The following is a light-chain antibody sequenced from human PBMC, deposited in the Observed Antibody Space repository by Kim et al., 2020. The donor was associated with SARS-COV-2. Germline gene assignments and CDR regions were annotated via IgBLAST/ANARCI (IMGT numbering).Light chain of an antibody. CDR2: GAS. V-gene: IGKV3-15*01. CDR3: QQYNNWPPWT. J-gene: IGKJ1*01. Sequence: EILMTQSPATLSASAGERATLSCRASQSVSSNLAWYQQKPGQAPRLLIYGASTRATGIPARFSGSGSGTEFTLTISSLQSEDFAVYYCQQYNNWPPWTFGQGTKVEIK. CDR1: QSVSSN.